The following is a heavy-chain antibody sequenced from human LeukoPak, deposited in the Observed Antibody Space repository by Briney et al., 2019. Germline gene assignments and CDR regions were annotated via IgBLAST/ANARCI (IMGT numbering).Heavy chain of an antibody. V-gene: IGHV3-21*01. D-gene: IGHD6-19*01. J-gene: IGHJ3*02. CDR2: ISSSSSYI. Sequence: GGSLRLSCAASGFTFSSYSMNWVRQAPGKGLEWVSSISSSSSYIYYAASVKGRFTISRDNAKNSLYLQMNSLRAEDTAVYYCARGSSGWDDAFDIWGQGTLVTVSS. CDR1: GFTFSSYS. CDR3: ARGSSGWDDAFDI.